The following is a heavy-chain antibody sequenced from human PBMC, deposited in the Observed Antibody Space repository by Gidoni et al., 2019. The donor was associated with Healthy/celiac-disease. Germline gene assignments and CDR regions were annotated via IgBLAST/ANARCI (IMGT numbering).Heavy chain of an antibody. V-gene: IGHV3-23*01. CDR1: GFTFSSHA. Sequence: EVQLLESGGGLVQPGGSLRLSCAASGFTFSSHAMSWVRQAPGKGLEWVSAISGSGGSTYYADSVKGRFTISRDNSKNTLYLQMNSLRAEDTAVYYCAKDLKHDYGDYGTISHCYWGQGTLVTVSS. CDR3: AKDLKHDYGDYGTISHCY. J-gene: IGHJ4*02. D-gene: IGHD4-17*01. CDR2: ISGSGGST.